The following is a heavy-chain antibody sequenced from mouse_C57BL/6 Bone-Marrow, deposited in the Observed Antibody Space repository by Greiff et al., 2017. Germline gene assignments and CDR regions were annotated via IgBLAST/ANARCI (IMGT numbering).Heavy chain of an antibody. CDR1: GFNIKDDY. D-gene: IGHD2-3*01. J-gene: IGHJ3*01. CDR2: IDPENGDT. CDR3: TTRLLRPFAY. Sequence: VQLQQSGAELVRPGASVKLSCTASGFNIKDDYMHWVKQRPEQGLEWIGWIDPENGDTEYASKFQGKATITADTANNTAYLQLNSRTSEDTAVYYCTTRLLRPFAYWGQGTLVTVTA. V-gene: IGHV14-4*01.